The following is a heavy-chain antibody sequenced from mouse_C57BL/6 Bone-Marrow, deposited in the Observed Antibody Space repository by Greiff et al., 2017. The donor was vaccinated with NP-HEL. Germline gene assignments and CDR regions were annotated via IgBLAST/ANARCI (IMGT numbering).Heavy chain of an antibody. CDR2: IDPNSGGT. D-gene: IGHD2-3*01. CDR1: GYTFTSYW. J-gene: IGHJ2*01. CDR3: ASSICHYFDY. V-gene: IGHV1-72*01. Sequence: VQLQQPGAELVKPGASVKLSCKASGYTFTSYWMHWVKQRPGRGLEWIGRIDPNSGGTKYNEKFKSKATLTVDKPSSTAYMHLSSLTSEDSAFYYCASSICHYFDYWGQGTTLTVSS.